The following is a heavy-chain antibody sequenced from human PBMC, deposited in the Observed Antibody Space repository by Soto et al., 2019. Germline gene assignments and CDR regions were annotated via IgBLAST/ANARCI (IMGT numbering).Heavy chain of an antibody. CDR2: IYYSGST. D-gene: IGHD3-10*01. J-gene: IGHJ3*01. CDR1: GDSTSSGGYY. CDR3: ARAPVTMIGGVAIDSFDL. V-gene: IGHV4-31*03. Sequence: QVQLQESGPGLVKPSQTLSLTCTVSGDSTSSGGYYWSWIRQHPGKGLEWIGYIYYSGSTYYNPSLKSRVTISVDTSKSQFSLKVDSVTAADTAVYSCARAPVTMIGGVAIDSFDLWGQGIMVTVSS.